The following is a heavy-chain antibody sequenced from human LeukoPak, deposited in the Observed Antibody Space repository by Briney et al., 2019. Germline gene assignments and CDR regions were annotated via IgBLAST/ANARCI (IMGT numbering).Heavy chain of an antibody. Sequence: GGSLRLSCAASGFTVSSNYMSWVRQAPGKGLEWVSVIYSGGSTYYADSVKGRFTISRDNSKNTLYLQMNSLRAEDTAVYYCAKESKYDRIGVRNYYYGMDVWGQGTTVTVSS. V-gene: IGHV3-66*01. CDR3: AKESKYDRIGVRNYYYGMDV. J-gene: IGHJ6*02. D-gene: IGHD3-10*01. CDR1: GFTVSSNY. CDR2: IYSGGST.